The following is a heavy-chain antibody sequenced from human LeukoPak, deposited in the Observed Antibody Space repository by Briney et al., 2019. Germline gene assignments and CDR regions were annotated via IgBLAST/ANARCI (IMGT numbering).Heavy chain of an antibody. V-gene: IGHV1-2*06. CDR1: GYTFMGYY. CDR2: INPNSGGT. Sequence: ASVKVSCKASGYTFMGYYMHWVRQAPGQGLEWIGRINPNSGGTNYTQQIQGRVTLTRDTHIRTASMELSRLGADDTPVYYCARYNPRDNIGCYPPSWWGQGTLVTVAS. CDR3: ARYNPRDNIGCYPPSW. D-gene: IGHD3-22*01. J-gene: IGHJ4*02.